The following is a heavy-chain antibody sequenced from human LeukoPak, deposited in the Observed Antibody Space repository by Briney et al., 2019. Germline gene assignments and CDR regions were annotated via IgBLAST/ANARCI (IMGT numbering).Heavy chain of an antibody. CDR3: AYGDNFLDY. CDR1: GFTFSSYS. D-gene: IGHD1-1*01. Sequence: GGSLRLSCAASGFTFSSYSMNWVRQAPGKGLEWVSYISSSSSTIYCADSVKGRFTISRDNAKNSLYLQMNSLRAEDTAVYYCAYGDNFLDYWGQGTLVTVSS. J-gene: IGHJ4*02. CDR2: ISSSSSTI. V-gene: IGHV3-48*04.